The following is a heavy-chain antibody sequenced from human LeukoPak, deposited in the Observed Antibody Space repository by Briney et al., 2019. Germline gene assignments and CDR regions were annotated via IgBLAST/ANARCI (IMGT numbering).Heavy chain of an antibody. CDR1: GHTFTSYY. V-gene: IGHV1-46*01. CDR3: ARDQRSFDY. Sequence: GASVKVSCKASGHTFTSYYIHWVRQAPGQGLEWMGIINPSGDNTNHAQKFQGRVTMTRDTSTSTVYMELSSLRSEDTAVYYCARDQRSFDYWGQGTLVTVSS. J-gene: IGHJ4*02. CDR2: INPSGDNT.